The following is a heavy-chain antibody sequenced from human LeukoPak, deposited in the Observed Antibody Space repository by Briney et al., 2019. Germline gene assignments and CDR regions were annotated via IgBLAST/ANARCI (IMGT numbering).Heavy chain of an antibody. D-gene: IGHD3-3*01. V-gene: IGHV1-69*05. J-gene: IGHJ4*02. Sequence: SVKVSCKASGDTFTNYAISWVRQAPGQGLEWVGGIIPIFGTANYAQKFQGRVTITTDEPTSTAYMELSSLRSEDTAVYYCARGFWSGYYTLFDYWGQGTLVTVSS. CDR3: ARGFWSGYYTLFDY. CDR2: IIPIFGTA. CDR1: GDTFTNYA.